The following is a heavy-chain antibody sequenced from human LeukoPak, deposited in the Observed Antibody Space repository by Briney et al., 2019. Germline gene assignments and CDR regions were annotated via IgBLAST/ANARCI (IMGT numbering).Heavy chain of an antibody. V-gene: IGHV1-8*03. CDR3: ARGLYGDYGDY. CDR2: MNPNSDNT. J-gene: IGHJ4*02. CDR1: GYTFTNYD. D-gene: IGHD4-17*01. Sequence: ASVKVSCKASGYTFTNYDINWVRLATGQGLEWMGWMNPNSDNTVYAQKFQGRVTITRNTSITTVYMELSSLRSEDTAVYYCARGLYGDYGDYWGQGTLVTVSS.